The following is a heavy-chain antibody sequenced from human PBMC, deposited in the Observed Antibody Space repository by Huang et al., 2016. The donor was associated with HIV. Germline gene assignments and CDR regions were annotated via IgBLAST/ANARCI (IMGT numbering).Heavy chain of an antibody. J-gene: IGHJ4*02. V-gene: IGHV5-51*01. CDR1: GYSFTSYW. D-gene: IGHD1-1*01. CDR3: ARLSTTWYFDY. Sequence: EVQLVQSGAEVKKPGESLKISCKGSGYSFTSYWIGWVRKVPGKGLGWMGSIYPGDSGTRYSPSFQGQVTISADKSISTAYLQWSSLKASDTAMYYCARLSTTWYFDYWGQGTLVTVSS. CDR2: IYPGDSGT.